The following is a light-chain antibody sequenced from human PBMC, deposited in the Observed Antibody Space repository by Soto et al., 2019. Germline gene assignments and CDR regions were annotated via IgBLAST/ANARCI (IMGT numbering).Light chain of an antibody. CDR3: QQYNNWPPT. V-gene: IGKV3D-15*01. CDR1: QNVSGY. J-gene: IGKJ1*01. Sequence: EIVMTQSPATLSVSPGERATLSCRPSQNVSGYLAWYQQKPCQAPRLLIYGASTRATGIPARFSGSGSGTEFTLTISSLQSEDFAVYYCQQYNNWPPTFGQGTKVEIK. CDR2: GAS.